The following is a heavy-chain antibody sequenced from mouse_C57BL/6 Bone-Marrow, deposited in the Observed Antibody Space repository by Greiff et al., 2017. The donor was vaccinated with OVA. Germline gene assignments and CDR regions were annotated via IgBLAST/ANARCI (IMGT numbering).Heavy chain of an antibody. CDR2: ILPSIGST. J-gene: IGHJ4*01. CDR3: ARRGGTEDGYYAMDD. D-gene: IGHD2-3*01. CDR1: DSEVFPIAY. V-gene: IGHV15-2*01. Sequence: QVQLQQSGSELRSPGSSVKLSCKDFDSEVFPIAYMSWVRQKPGHGFEWIGGILPSIGSTIYGEKFEDKATLDADTLSNTAYLELNSLTSEDSAIYDCARRGGTEDGYYAMDDWGQGTSVTVSS.